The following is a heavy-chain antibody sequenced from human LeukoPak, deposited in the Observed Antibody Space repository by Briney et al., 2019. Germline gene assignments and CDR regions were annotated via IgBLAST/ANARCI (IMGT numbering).Heavy chain of an antibody. CDR2: IYSAGST. CDR1: GFTVSNNY. D-gene: IGHD5-18*01. CDR3: ARDRGGYTYGYGWWFDP. J-gene: IGHJ5*02. V-gene: IGHV3-66*01. Sequence: PGRSLRVSCAASGFTVSNNYMSWVRQAPGKGLEWVSVIYSAGSTFYADSVKGRFTISRDNSKNTLYLQMNSLRAEDTAVYYCARDRGGYTYGYGWWFDPWGQATLVTVSS.